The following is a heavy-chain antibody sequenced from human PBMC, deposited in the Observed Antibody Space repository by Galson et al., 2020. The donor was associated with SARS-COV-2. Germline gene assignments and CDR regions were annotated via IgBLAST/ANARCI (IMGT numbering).Heavy chain of an antibody. J-gene: IGHJ4*02. CDR1: GFSFSTYA. V-gene: IGHV3-33*01. D-gene: IGHD6-19*01. CDR2: IWSNGINK. Sequence: GESLKISCAASGFSFSTYAMHWVRQAPGKGLEWVAVIWSNGINKYYLDSVGGRFTISRDNSENTVSLQMNSLRAEDTAIYYCATSIMVAGSIDYWGQGTLVTVSS. CDR3: ATSIMVAGSIDY.